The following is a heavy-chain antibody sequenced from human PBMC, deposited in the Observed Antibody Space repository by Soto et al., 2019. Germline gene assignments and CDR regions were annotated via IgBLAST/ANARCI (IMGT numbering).Heavy chain of an antibody. V-gene: IGHV4-59*01. CDR1: GGSISSYY. Sequence: SETLSLTCTVSGGSISSYYWSWIRQPPGKGLEWIGYIYYSGSTNYNPSLKSRVTISVDTSKNQFSLKLSSVTAADTAVYYCARDNGEQLVRKDYYYYGMDVWGQGTTVTVSS. CDR3: ARDNGEQLVRKDYYYYGMDV. CDR2: IYYSGST. J-gene: IGHJ6*02. D-gene: IGHD6-13*01.